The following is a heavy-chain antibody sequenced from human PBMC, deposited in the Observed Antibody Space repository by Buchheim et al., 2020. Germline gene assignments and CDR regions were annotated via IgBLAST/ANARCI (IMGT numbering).Heavy chain of an antibody. J-gene: IGHJ4*02. CDR3: AAVSLRVKMATINSHSDY. CDR2: IVVGSGNT. CDR1: GFTFTSSA. V-gene: IGHV1-58*02. D-gene: IGHD5-24*01. Sequence: QMQLVQSGPEVKKPGTSVKVSCKASGFTFTSSAMQWVRQARGQRLEWIGWIVVGSGNTNYAQKFQERVTITRDMSTSTAYMALSSLRSDDTAVYYCAAVSLRVKMATINSHSDYWGQGTL.